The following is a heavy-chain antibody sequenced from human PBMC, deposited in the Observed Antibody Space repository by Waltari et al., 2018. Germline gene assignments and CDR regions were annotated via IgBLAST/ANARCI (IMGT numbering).Heavy chain of an antibody. V-gene: IGHV4-59*01. CDR1: GGSISSYY. Sequence: QVQLQESGPGLVKPSETLSLTCTVSGGSISSYYWSWIRQPPGKGLEWIGYIYYSGSTNYNPARKRRVTISVDTSKNQFSLKLSSVTAADTAVYYGARSKREWLLSNYYYYGMDVWGQGTTVTVSS. CDR3: ARSKREWLLSNYYYYGMDV. D-gene: IGHD3-3*01. J-gene: IGHJ6*02. CDR2: IYYSGST.